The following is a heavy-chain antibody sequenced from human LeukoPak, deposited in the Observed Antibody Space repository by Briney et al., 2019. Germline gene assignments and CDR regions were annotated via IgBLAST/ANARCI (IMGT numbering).Heavy chain of an antibody. Sequence: SETLSLTCTVSGGSISSYYWSWIRQPPGKELEWIGYIYYSGSTNYNPSLKSRVTISVDTSKNQFSLKLSSVTAADTAVYYCAREQYAFDIWGQGTMVTVSS. V-gene: IGHV4-59*01. CDR1: GGSISSYY. D-gene: IGHD5-24*01. CDR3: AREQYAFDI. J-gene: IGHJ3*02. CDR2: IYYSGST.